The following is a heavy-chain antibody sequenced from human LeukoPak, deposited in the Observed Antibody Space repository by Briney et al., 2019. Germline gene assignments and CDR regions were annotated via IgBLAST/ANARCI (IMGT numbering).Heavy chain of an antibody. CDR2: ISYDGSNK. V-gene: IGHV3-30*04. CDR3: ARAKTSQNIVTRKTYNWFDP. CDR1: GFTFSSYA. Sequence: GGSLRLSCAASGFTFSSYAMHWVRQAPGKGLEWVAVISYDGSNKYYADSVKGRFTISRDNAKNSLYLQMKSLRAEDTAVYYCARAKTSQNIVTRKTYNWFDPWGQGTLVTVSS. J-gene: IGHJ5*02. D-gene: IGHD2/OR15-2a*01.